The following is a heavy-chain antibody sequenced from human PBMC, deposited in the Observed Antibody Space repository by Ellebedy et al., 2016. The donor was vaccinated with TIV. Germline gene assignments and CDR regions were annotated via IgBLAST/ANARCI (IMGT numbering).Heavy chain of an antibody. V-gene: IGHV1-18*04. J-gene: IGHJ5*02. CDR2: ISGYNGDT. CDR1: GYTFTKYG. D-gene: IGHD5/OR15-5a*01. Sequence: ASVKVSCKASGYTFTKYGISWVRQASGQGLEWMGWISGYNGDTNYAQKFQGRVTMTIDTSTSTVYMELRSLSFDDTAVYYCTRGFYEKFDPWGQGTLVTVS. CDR3: TRGFYEKFDP.